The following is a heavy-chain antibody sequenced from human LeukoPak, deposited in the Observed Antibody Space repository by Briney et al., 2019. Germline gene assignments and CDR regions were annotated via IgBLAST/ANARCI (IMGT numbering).Heavy chain of an antibody. J-gene: IGHJ5*02. Sequence: MASETLSLTCTVSGGSISSYYWSWIRQPPGKGLEWIGYIYYSGSTNHNPSLKSRVTISVDTSKNQFSLKLSSVTAADTAVYYCARAGNSSGYYWRFDPWGQGTLVTVSS. V-gene: IGHV4-59*01. CDR1: GGSISSYY. CDR3: ARAGNSSGYYWRFDP. D-gene: IGHD3-22*01. CDR2: IYYSGST.